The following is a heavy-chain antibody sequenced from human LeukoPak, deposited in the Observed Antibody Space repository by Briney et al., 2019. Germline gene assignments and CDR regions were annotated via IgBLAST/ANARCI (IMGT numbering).Heavy chain of an antibody. CDR3: ARLFASGGYYYLDY. Sequence: SETLSLTCAVYGGSFSGYYWSWIRQHPGKGLEWIGDVYYYRGSTHYTPSLKSRLTISIDTSKNQFSLRLSSVTAADTAVYFCARLFASGGYYYLDYWGQGTLVTVSS. V-gene: IGHV4-34*09. CDR1: GGSFSGYY. CDR2: VYYYRGST. D-gene: IGHD3-22*01. J-gene: IGHJ4*02.